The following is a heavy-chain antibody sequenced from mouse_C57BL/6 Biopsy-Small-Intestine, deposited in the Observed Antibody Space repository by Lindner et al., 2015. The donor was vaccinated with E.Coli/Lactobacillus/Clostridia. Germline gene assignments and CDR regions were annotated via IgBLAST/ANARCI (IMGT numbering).Heavy chain of an antibody. Sequence: VQLQESGGGLVQPGGSMKLSCIASGFTFSNYWMNWVRQSPEKGLEWVAQIRLKSDNYATHYAESVKGRFTISRDDSKSSVYLQMNNLRAEDTGIYYCTVATTVFDYWGQGTTLTVSS. J-gene: IGHJ2*01. D-gene: IGHD1-1*01. CDR2: IRLKSDNYAT. CDR3: TVATTVFDY. CDR1: GFTFSNYW. V-gene: IGHV6-3*01.